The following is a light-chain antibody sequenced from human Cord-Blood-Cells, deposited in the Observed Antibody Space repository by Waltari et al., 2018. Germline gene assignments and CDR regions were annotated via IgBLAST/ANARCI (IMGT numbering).Light chain of an antibody. V-gene: IGLV2-8*01. CDR2: EVS. CDR1: SSDVGGSNY. Sequence: QSALTQPPPASGSPGQSVTIPCTGPSSDVGGSNYVSWYQQHPGKAPKLMIYEVSKRPSGVPDRFSGSKSGNTASLTVSGLQAEDEADYYCSSYAGSNNVVFGGGTKLTVL. J-gene: IGLJ2*01. CDR3: SSYAGSNNVV.